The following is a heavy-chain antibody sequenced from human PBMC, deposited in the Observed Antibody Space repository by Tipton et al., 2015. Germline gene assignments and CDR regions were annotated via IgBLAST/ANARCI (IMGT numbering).Heavy chain of an antibody. CDR1: GGSVSSGGYY. V-gene: IGHV4-39*01. J-gene: IGHJ6*02. Sequence: TLSLTCTVSGGSVSSGGYYWGWIRQPPGKGLEWIGRIYYSGSTYSNPARKSRVTISVDTSKTQFSLKLSSVTAADTAVYYCARHLYYYYYGMDVWGQGTTVPVSS. CDR3: ARHLYYYYYGMDV. CDR2: IYYSGST.